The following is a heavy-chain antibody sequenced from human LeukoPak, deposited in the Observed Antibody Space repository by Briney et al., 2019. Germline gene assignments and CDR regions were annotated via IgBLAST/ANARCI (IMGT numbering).Heavy chain of an antibody. Sequence: PGGSLRLSCAASGFTVISNYVSWVRQAPGKGLEWVSVIYSGGSTYYADSVKGRFTISRDNSKNTLHLQMNSLRAEDTAVYYCARPANRGDAFDIWGQGTMVTVSS. CDR2: IYSGGST. J-gene: IGHJ3*02. CDR3: ARPANRGDAFDI. D-gene: IGHD2/OR15-2a*01. V-gene: IGHV3-66*04. CDR1: GFTVISNY.